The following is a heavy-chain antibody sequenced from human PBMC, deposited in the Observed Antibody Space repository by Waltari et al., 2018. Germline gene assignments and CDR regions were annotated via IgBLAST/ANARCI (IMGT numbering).Heavy chain of an antibody. CDR3: ARVSGDWLLPYYYYGMGV. V-gene: IGHV1-2*02. Sequence: QVQLVQSGAEVKKPGASVKVSCKASGYTFTDYYIHWVRQAPGQGLEWMGWISPNSGGTDYAQKFQGRVTMTKDTSLSTAYMELTRLRSDDTAVYYWARVSGDWLLPYYYYGMGVWGQGTTVTVSS. D-gene: IGHD3-9*01. J-gene: IGHJ6*02. CDR2: ISPNSGGT. CDR1: GYTFTDYY.